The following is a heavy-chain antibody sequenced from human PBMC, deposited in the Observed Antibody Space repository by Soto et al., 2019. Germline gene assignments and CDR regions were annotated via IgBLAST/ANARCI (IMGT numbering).Heavy chain of an antibody. J-gene: IGHJ5*02. D-gene: IGHD2-2*01. CDR1: GGSISSSNW. Sequence: QVQLQESGPGLVKPSGTLSLTCAVSGGSISSSNWWSWVHQPPGKGLEWIGEIYHSGSTNYNPSRKSRVTISVDTSKNQLSLNLSSVPAADTAVYYCASLGYCSSTRCYGLWGGFDPWGQGTLVTVSS. V-gene: IGHV4-4*02. CDR2: IYHSGST. CDR3: ASLGYCSSTRCYGLWGGFDP.